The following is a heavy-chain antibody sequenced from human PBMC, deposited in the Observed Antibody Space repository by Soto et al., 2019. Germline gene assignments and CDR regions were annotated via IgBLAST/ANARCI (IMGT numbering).Heavy chain of an antibody. V-gene: IGHV3-21*01. D-gene: IGHD3-10*01. Sequence: EVQLVESGGGLVKPGGSLRLSCAASGFTFSSYSMNWVRQAPGKGLEWVSSISSSSSYIYYADSVKGRFTISRDNAKNSLYLQMNSLRAEDTAVYYCARDSYGSGSYSSHYFDYWGQGTLVTVSS. CDR1: GFTFSSYS. J-gene: IGHJ4*02. CDR3: ARDSYGSGSYSSHYFDY. CDR2: ISSSSSYI.